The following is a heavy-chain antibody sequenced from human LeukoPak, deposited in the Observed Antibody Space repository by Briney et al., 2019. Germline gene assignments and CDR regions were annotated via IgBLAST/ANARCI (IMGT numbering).Heavy chain of an antibody. CDR1: GYTFTSYD. CDR3: ARDRGSSGYLFDY. Sequence: ASVKVSCKASGYTFTSYDINWVRQATGQGLEWMGWMNPNSGNTGYAQKFQGRVTITRNTSISTAYMELSSLRSEDTAVYYCARDRGSSGYLFDYWGQGTLVTVSS. V-gene: IGHV1-8*03. J-gene: IGHJ4*02. D-gene: IGHD3-22*01. CDR2: MNPNSGNT.